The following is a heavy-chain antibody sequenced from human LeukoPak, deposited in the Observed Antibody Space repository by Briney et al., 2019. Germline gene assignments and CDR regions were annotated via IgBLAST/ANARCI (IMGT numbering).Heavy chain of an antibody. Sequence: ASVKVSCKASGYTFTSYGISWVRQAPGQGLEWMGWISAYNGNTNYAQKLQGRVTMTTDTSTSTAYMELRSLKSDDTAVYYCARYSSSWDYYYYYYYMDVWGKGTTVTISS. D-gene: IGHD6-13*01. J-gene: IGHJ6*03. CDR2: ISAYNGNT. CDR1: GYTFTSYG. V-gene: IGHV1-18*01. CDR3: ARYSSSWDYYYYYYYMDV.